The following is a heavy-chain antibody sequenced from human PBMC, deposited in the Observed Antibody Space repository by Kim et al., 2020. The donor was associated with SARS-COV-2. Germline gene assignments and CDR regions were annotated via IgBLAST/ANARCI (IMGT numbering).Heavy chain of an antibody. D-gene: IGHD7-27*01. V-gene: IGHV4-39*06. Sequence: NYYTPAVKSRVTISGDTSKNQFTLNRSSVTAADTAVYYCARDRQTGVPGYWGQGTLVTVSA. J-gene: IGHJ4*02. CDR3: ARDRQTGVPGY. CDR2: N.